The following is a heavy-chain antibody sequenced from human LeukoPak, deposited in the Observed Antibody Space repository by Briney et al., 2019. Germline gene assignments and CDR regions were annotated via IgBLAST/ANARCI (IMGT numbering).Heavy chain of an antibody. Sequence: NPSQTLSLTCTVSGGSIRSGDYYWSWIRQHPGKGLEWIGYIYYSGNTCYSPSLKSRVTISVDTSKNQFSLKVNSVTAADTAVYYCARTAIFGVVTDYYFDYWGQGTLVTVSS. CDR1: GGSIRSGDYY. CDR3: ARTAIFGVVTDYYFDY. V-gene: IGHV4-31*03. D-gene: IGHD3-3*01. J-gene: IGHJ4*02. CDR2: IYYSGNT.